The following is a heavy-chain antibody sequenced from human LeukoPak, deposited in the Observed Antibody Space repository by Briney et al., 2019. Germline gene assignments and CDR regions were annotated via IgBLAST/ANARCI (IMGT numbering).Heavy chain of an antibody. D-gene: IGHD5-18*01. V-gene: IGHV1-46*01. CDR1: GYTFTSYY. Sequence: GASVKVSCKASGYTFTSYYMHWVRQAPGQGLEWVGIINPSGGSTSYAQKFQGGVTMTRDTSISTAYMALNRLTSDDTAVYPRARDRSPAPGRSYGRGHFDYWGEGTLVTVSS. CDR3: ARDRSPAPGRSYGRGHFDY. J-gene: IGHJ4*02. CDR2: INPSGGST.